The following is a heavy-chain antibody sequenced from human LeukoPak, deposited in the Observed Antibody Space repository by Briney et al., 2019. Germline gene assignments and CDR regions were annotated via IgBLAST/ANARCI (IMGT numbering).Heavy chain of an antibody. CDR2: ISGSGGST. J-gene: IGHJ4*02. CDR3: ARFKWNQYYFDY. Sequence: AGGSLRLSCAASGFTFSSYAMSWVRQAPGKGLEWVSAISGSGGSTYYADSVKGRFTISRDNSKNSLYLQMNSLRAEDTAVYYCARFKWNQYYFDYWGQGTLVTVSS. CDR1: GFTFSSYA. V-gene: IGHV3-23*01. D-gene: IGHD1-1*01.